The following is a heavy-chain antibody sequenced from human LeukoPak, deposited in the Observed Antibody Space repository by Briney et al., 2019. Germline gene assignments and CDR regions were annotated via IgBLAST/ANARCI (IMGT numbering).Heavy chain of an antibody. V-gene: IGHV3-33*01. CDR1: GFTFSSYG. CDR2: IWYDGSNK. J-gene: IGHJ4*02. D-gene: IGHD2-2*01. CDR3: ARRGSSDY. Sequence: GGSLRLSCAASGFTFSSYGMHWVRQAPGKGLEWVAVIWYDGSNKYYADSVKGRFTISRDNAKNSLYLQMNSLRDEDTAVYYCARRGSSDYWGQGTLVTVSS.